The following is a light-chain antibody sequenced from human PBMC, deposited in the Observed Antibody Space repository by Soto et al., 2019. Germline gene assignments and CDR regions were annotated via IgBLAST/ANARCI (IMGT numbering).Light chain of an antibody. Sequence: DIQMTQSPSSLSASVGDRVTITCQASQDISNYLNWYQQKPGKAPKLLIYDASNLETGVPSRFSGSGSGTDFTFTISSLQPEDIATYYCQQYNALWYTFGQGTKVDIK. CDR1: QDISNY. CDR3: QQYNALWYT. CDR2: DAS. V-gene: IGKV1-33*01. J-gene: IGKJ2*01.